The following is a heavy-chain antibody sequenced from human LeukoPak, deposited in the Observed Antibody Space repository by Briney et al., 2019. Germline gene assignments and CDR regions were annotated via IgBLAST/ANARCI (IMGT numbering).Heavy chain of an antibody. D-gene: IGHD3-22*01. J-gene: IGHJ5*02. Sequence: SETLSLTCTVSGGSISSGSYYWSWIRQPAGKGLEWIGRLYTSGSTNYNPSLKSRVAISVDTSKNQFSLKLSSVTAADTAVYYCARAGMYYYDSSGYYFWFDPWGQGTLVTVSS. CDR2: LYTSGST. CDR1: GGSISSGSYY. V-gene: IGHV4-61*02. CDR3: ARAGMYYYDSSGYYFWFDP.